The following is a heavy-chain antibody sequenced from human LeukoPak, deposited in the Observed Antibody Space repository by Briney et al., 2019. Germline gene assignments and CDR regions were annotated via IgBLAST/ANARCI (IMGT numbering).Heavy chain of an antibody. Sequence: PGRSLRLSCAASGFTFTSYGMHWVRQAPGKGLEWVSFISYGGSNMYYADSVKGRFTISKDKSKNTLYLQMNGLRGEDTAVYFCAKDSVSGAHSWGQGTLVTVSS. CDR2: ISYGGSNM. D-gene: IGHD2-15*01. CDR3: AKDSVSGAHS. J-gene: IGHJ4*02. CDR1: GFTFTSYG. V-gene: IGHV3-30*18.